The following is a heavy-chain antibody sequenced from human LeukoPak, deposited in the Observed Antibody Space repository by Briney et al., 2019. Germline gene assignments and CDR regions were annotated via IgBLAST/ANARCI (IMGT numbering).Heavy chain of an antibody. CDR3: ARDVGSGYYYFGVGDY. V-gene: IGHV3-30-3*01. CDR2: ISYDGSNK. CDR1: GFTFSSYA. J-gene: IGHJ4*02. D-gene: IGHD3-22*01. Sequence: GGSLRLSCAASGFTFSSYAMHWVRQAPGKGLEWVAVISYDGSNKYYADSVKGRFIISGDKSKNTLYLQMNSLRAEDTAVYYCARDVGSGYYYFGVGDYWGQGTLVTVSS.